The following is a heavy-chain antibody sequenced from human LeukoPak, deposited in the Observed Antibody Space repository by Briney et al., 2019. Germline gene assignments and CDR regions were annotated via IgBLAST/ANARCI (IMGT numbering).Heavy chain of an antibody. Sequence: GGSLRLSCAASGFTFSNYWMTWVRQAPGKGLEWVANLKQDGREKYYVDSVKGRFTISRDNAKNSLYLQMNSLRAEDTAVYYCARDLYDFWSGSPHMDVWGKGTTVTVSS. CDR1: GFTFSNYW. CDR2: LKQDGREK. V-gene: IGHV3-7*01. CDR3: ARDLYDFWSGSPHMDV. J-gene: IGHJ6*03. D-gene: IGHD3-3*01.